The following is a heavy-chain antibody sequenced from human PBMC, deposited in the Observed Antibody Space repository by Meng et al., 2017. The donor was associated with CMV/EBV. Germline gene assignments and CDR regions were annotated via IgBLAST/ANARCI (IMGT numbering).Heavy chain of an antibody. V-gene: IGHV4-59*01. Sequence: GSLRLSCTVSGGSISSYYWSWIRQPPGKGLEWIGYIYYSGSTNYNPSLKSRVTISVDTSKNQFSLKLSSVTAADTAVYYCARTHSSGWYGPLDIWGQGTMVTFSS. J-gene: IGHJ3*02. CDR1: GGSISSYY. CDR3: ARTHSSGWYGPLDI. D-gene: IGHD6-19*01. CDR2: IYYSGST.